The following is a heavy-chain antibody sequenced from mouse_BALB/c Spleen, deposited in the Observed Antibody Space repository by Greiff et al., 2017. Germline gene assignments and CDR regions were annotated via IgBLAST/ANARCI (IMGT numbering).Heavy chain of an antibody. J-gene: IGHJ4*01. CDR3: VRDPHIYYGYDGHAMDY. CDR2: IWTGGGT. CDR1: GFSLTSYD. V-gene: IGHV2-9-2*01. Sequence: VQLKESGPGLVAPSQSLSITCTVSGFSLTSYDISWIRQPPGKGLEWLGVIWTGGGTNYNSAFMSRLSISKDNSKSQVFLKMNSLQTADTAIYYCVRDPHIYYGYDGHAMDYWGQGTSGTVSS. D-gene: IGHD2-2*01.